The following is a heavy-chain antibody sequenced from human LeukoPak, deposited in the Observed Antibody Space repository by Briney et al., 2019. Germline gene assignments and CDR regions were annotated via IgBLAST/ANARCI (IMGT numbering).Heavy chain of an antibody. Sequence: GGSLRLSCAASGFTFSSYGMHWVRQAPGKGLEWVAVISYDGSNKYYADSVKGRFTSSRDNAKNTLYLQMNSLRAEDTALYYCARVARGDYYYYYMDVWGKGTTVTVSS. CDR2: ISYDGSNK. J-gene: IGHJ6*03. V-gene: IGHV3-30*03. CDR1: GFTFSSYG. CDR3: ARVARGDYYYYYMDV. D-gene: IGHD3-10*01.